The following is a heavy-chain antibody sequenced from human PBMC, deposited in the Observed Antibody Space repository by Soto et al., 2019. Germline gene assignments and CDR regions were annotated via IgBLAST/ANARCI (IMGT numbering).Heavy chain of an antibody. CDR2: ISYDGSYK. D-gene: IGHD3-10*01. Sequence: GGSLRLSCAASGFTFSTYGMHWVRQAPGKGLEWVGLISYDGSYKYYAESMKGRFTISRDNSKNTLYLQLNSLRAADTAVYYCATSRSFDHWGQGTLVTVSS. CDR1: GFTFSTYG. J-gene: IGHJ4*02. V-gene: IGHV3-30*03. CDR3: ATSRSFDH.